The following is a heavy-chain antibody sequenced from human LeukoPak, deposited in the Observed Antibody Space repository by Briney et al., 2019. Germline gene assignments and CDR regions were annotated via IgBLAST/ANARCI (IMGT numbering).Heavy chain of an antibody. CDR2: IYSGGST. Sequence: SGGSLRLSCAASGFTVSSSYMSWVRQAPGKGLEWVSVIYSGGSTYYADSVKGRFTISRDNSKNTLYLQMNSLRAEDTAVYYCARELKVGNTGYYFDYWGQGTLVTVSS. D-gene: IGHD2/OR15-2a*01. CDR3: ARELKVGNTGYYFDY. J-gene: IGHJ4*02. CDR1: GFTVSSSY. V-gene: IGHV3-53*01.